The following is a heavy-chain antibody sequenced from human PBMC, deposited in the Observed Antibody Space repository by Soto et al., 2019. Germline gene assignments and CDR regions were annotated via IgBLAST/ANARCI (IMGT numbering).Heavy chain of an antibody. CDR2: ISAYNGNT. D-gene: IGHD1-7*01. Sequence: QVQLVQSGAEVKKPGASVKVSCKASGYTFTSYGISWVRQAPGQGLEWMGWISAYNGNTNYAQKVQGRVTMTTDTSTSTAYMELRSLRSDDTAVYYCARDRSTGTTSYYYYGMDVWGQGTTVTVSS. CDR3: ARDRSTGTTSYYYYGMDV. CDR1: GYTFTSYG. J-gene: IGHJ6*02. V-gene: IGHV1-18*01.